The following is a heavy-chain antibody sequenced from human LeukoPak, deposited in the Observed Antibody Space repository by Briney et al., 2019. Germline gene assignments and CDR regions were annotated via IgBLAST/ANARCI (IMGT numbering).Heavy chain of an antibody. J-gene: IGHJ4*02. CDR1: GFTFSDYW. D-gene: IGHD3-10*01. CDR3: ARDRGPRTGFMVREAYDY. CDR2: INTDGSIT. Sequence: GGSQRLSCAASGFTFSDYWIHWVRQAPGKGLVWVSRINTDGSITNYADSVKGRFTISRDNAKNTLYLQMSSLRAEDTAVYYCARDRGPRTGFMVREAYDYWGQGTLVTVSS. V-gene: IGHV3-74*01.